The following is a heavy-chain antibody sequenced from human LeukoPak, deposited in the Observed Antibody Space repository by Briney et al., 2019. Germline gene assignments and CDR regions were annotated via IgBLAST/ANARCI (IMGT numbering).Heavy chain of an antibody. D-gene: IGHD6-13*01. Sequence: ARSLRLSCAVSGFTFISYGMRWVRRAPGKVLEWVAVISYAGSNKYYADSVKGRFTISRDNSKNTLYLQMNSLRAEDTAVYYCARDSEGSWLYYYYGMDVWGQGTTVTVS. V-gene: IGHV3-30*19. CDR2: ISYAGSNK. CDR1: GFTFISYG. CDR3: ARDSEGSWLYYYYGMDV. J-gene: IGHJ6*02.